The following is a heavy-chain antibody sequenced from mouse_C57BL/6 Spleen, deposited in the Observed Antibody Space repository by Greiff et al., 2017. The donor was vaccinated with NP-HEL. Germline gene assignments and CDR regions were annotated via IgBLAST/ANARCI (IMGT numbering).Heavy chain of an antibody. CDR1: GFTFSSYG. J-gene: IGHJ4*01. V-gene: IGHV5-6*01. CDR2: ISSGGSYT. D-gene: IGHD1-1*01. Sequence: EVKLVESGGDLVKPGGSLKLSCAASGFTFSSYGMSWVRQTPDKRLEWVATISSGGSYTYYPDSVKGRFTISRDNAKNTLYLQMSSLKSEDTAMYYCARHGDGSKDYAMDYWGQGTSVTVSS. CDR3: ARHGDGSKDYAMDY.